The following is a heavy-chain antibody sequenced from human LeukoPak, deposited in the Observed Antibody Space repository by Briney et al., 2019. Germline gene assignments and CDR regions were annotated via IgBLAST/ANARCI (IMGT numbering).Heavy chain of an antibody. D-gene: IGHD2-15*01. V-gene: IGHV4-59*01. CDR3: ARLPLTPGFDY. CDR1: GGSISSYY. J-gene: IGHJ4*02. CDR2: IYYSGST. Sequence: SETLSLTCTVSGGSISSYYWSWIRQPPGKGLEWIGYIYYSGSTNYNPSLKSRVTISVDTSKNQFSLKLSSVTAADTAVYYCARLPLTPGFDYWGQGTLVTVSS.